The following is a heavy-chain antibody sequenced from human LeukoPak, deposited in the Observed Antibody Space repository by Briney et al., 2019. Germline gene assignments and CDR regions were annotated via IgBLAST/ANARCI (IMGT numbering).Heavy chain of an antibody. Sequence: GGSLRLSCAAPGFTFSSYAMSWVRQAPGKGLEWVSAISGSGGSTYYADSVKGRFTISRDNSKNTLYLQMNSLRAEDTGVYYCAKGRGYCSSTSCQTGFDYWGQGTLVTVSS. CDR1: GFTFSSYA. CDR3: AKGRGYCSSTSCQTGFDY. V-gene: IGHV3-23*01. CDR2: ISGSGGST. D-gene: IGHD2-2*03. J-gene: IGHJ4*02.